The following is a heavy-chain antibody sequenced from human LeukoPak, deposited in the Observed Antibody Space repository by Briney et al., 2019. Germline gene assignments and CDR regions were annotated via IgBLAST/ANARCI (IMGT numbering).Heavy chain of an antibody. CDR1: GFTFSSYW. V-gene: IGHV3-74*01. CDR3: ARGYGFDY. CDR2: INSDGSRT. Sequence: GGSLRLSCAASGFTFSSYWMHWVRQAPGKGLVWVSLINSDGSRTNYADSVKGRFTISRDNAKKMLYLQMNSLRAEDTAVYCCARGYGFDYWGQGTLVTVSS. J-gene: IGHJ4*02. D-gene: IGHD4-17*01.